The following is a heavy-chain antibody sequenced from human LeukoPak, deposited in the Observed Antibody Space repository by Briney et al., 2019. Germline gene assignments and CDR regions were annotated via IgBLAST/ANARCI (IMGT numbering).Heavy chain of an antibody. CDR2: IYSSGRT. CDR1: GGSISSYY. Sequence: KPSETLSLTCTVSGGSISSYYWTWIRQPPGKGLEWIGYIYSSGRTNYNPSLKSQVTMSVDTSKNQFSLKVISVTAADTAVYYCARRLFYYDSSGYYYWGQGTLVTVSS. D-gene: IGHD3-22*01. J-gene: IGHJ4*02. CDR3: ARRLFYYDSSGYYY. V-gene: IGHV4-4*09.